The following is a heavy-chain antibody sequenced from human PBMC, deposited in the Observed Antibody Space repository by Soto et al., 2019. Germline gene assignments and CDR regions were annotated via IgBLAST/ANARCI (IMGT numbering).Heavy chain of an antibody. CDR3: AKEGCSSTSCPYYYYYGMDV. J-gene: IGHJ6*02. CDR1: GFTFSSYA. V-gene: IGHV3-23*01. Sequence: LRLSCAASGFTFSSYAMSWVRQAPGKGLEWVSAISGSGGSTYYADSVKGRFTISRDNSKNTLYLQMNSLRAEDTAVYYCAKEGCSSTSCPYYYYYGMDVWGQGTTVTVSS. CDR2: ISGSGGST. D-gene: IGHD2-2*01.